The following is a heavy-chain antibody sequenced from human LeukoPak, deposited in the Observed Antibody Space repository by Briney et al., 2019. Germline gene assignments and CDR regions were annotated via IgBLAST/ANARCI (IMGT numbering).Heavy chain of an antibody. Sequence: GGSLRLSCAASGFTFSSYTMNWVRQAPGKGLEWVSYISSGSSTISYADSVKGRFSISRDNAKNSLYLQLNSLRDEDTAMYYCARDPGYYGSGSFLDYWGQGTLVTVSS. CDR2: ISSGSSTI. CDR3: ARDPGYYGSGSFLDY. D-gene: IGHD3-10*01. V-gene: IGHV3-48*02. CDR1: GFTFSSYT. J-gene: IGHJ4*02.